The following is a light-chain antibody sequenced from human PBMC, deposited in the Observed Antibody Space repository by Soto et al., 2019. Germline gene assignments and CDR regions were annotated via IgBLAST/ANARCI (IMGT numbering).Light chain of an antibody. Sequence: EVVMTQSPVTLSVSPGERATLSCRASQNVNSNLAWYRQKPGQAPRLLIYGASTSATGIPARFSGSGSGTEFTLTFSSLQSEDFTIYYCQQYYSWLPLTFGGGSKVEI. J-gene: IGKJ4*01. CDR1: QNVNSN. CDR2: GAS. CDR3: QQYYSWLPLT. V-gene: IGKV3-15*01.